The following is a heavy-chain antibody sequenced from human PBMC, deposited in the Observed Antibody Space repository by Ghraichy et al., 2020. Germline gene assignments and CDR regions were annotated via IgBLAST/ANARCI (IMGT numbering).Heavy chain of an antibody. Sequence: SETLSLTCTVSGGSISSSSYYWGWIRQPPGQGLEWIGSIYYSGSTYYNPSLKSRVTISVDTSKNQFSLKVSSVTAADTAVYYCARQQDTAMVHLDYWGQGTLVTVSS. CDR3: ARQQDTAMVHLDY. CDR1: GGSISSSSYY. V-gene: IGHV4-39*01. J-gene: IGHJ4*02. D-gene: IGHD5-18*01. CDR2: IYYSGST.